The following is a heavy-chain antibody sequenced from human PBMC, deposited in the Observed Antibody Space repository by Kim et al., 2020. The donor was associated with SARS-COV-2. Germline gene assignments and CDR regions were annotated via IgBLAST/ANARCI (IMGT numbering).Heavy chain of an antibody. Sequence: VKGRFTISIDNSKNTLYLQMNSLIAEDTAVYYCAKGTALFWYDSSGYMDYWGQGTLVPVSS. CDR3: AKGTALFWYDSSGYMDY. V-gene: IGHV3-30*02. D-gene: IGHD3-22*01. J-gene: IGHJ4*02.